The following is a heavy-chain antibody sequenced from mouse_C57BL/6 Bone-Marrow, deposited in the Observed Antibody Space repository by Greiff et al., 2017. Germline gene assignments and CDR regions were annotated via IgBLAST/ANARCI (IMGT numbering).Heavy chain of an antibody. D-gene: IGHD1-1*01. V-gene: IGHV1-19*01. Sequence: EVQLQQSGPVLVKPGASVKMSCKASGYTFTDYYMNWVKQSHGKSLEWIGVINPYNGGTSYNQKFKGKATLTVDKSSSTAYMELNSLTSEDSAVYYCAQSPYYYGSSYDWYCDVWGTGTTVTVSS. J-gene: IGHJ1*03. CDR2: INPYNGGT. CDR1: GYTFTDYY. CDR3: AQSPYYYGSSYDWYCDV.